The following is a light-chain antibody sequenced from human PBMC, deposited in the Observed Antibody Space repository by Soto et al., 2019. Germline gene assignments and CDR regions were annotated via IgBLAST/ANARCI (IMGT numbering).Light chain of an antibody. CDR1: QSVSNF. CDR3: QRRSIWPWT. Sequence: EVVLTQSPATLSLSPGERATLSCRASQSVSNFLAWYQQKPGQAPRLLIYDTSDRATGLPARFSGSGSGTDFTLTISSLEPEDFAVFYCQRRSIWPWTFGQGTKVDIK. CDR2: DTS. J-gene: IGKJ1*01. V-gene: IGKV3-11*01.